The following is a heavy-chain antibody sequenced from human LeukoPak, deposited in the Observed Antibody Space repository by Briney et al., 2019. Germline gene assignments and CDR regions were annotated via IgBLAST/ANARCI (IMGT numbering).Heavy chain of an antibody. CDR3: ATMVRGKSLV. CDR2: IWYDGSNK. CDR1: GFTFSSYG. Sequence: GGSLRLSCAASGFTFSSYGMHWVRQAPGKGLEWGAVIWYDGSNKYYADSVKGRFTISRDNSKNTLYLQMNSLRAEDTAVYYCATMVRGKSLVWGQGTLVTVSS. V-gene: IGHV3-33*01. D-gene: IGHD3-10*01. J-gene: IGHJ4*02.